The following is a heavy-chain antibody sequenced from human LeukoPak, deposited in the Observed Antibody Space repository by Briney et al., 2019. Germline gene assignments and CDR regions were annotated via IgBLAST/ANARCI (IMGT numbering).Heavy chain of an antibody. D-gene: IGHD4-17*01. CDR3: ARQGGDDPLYYGMDV. CDR2: IYPGDSDT. J-gene: IGHJ6*02. V-gene: IGHV5-51*01. CDR1: GYSFTSYW. Sequence: GESLKISCKGSGYSFTSYWIGWVRQMPGKGLEWMGIIYPGDSDTRYSPSFQGQVTISADKSISTAYLQWSSLKASDTAMYYCARQGGDDPLYYGMDVWGQGTTVTVSS.